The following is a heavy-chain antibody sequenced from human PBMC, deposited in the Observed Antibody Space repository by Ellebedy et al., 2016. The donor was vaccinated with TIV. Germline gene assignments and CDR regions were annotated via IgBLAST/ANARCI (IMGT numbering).Heavy chain of an antibody. CDR3: AKGRGGGSDSSAPRYYFDY. CDR1: GFSFSNYA. V-gene: IGHV3-23*01. Sequence: GESLKISCAASGFSFSNYAMSWVRQAPGRGLEWVSGFGVSGETTYYTDSVKGRFTTSRDNSKNTLYLQMSSLRAEDTAIYYGAKGRGGGSDSSAPRYYFDYWGLGTLVTVSS. CDR2: FGVSGETT. J-gene: IGHJ4*02. D-gene: IGHD3-22*01.